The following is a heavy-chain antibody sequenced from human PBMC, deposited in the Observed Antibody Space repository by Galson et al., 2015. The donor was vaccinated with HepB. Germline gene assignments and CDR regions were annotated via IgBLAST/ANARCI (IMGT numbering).Heavy chain of an antibody. D-gene: IGHD6-13*01. CDR2: IGSKAHNYAT. V-gene: IGHV3-73*01. J-gene: IGHJ4*02. CDR1: GFTFGGSA. CDR3: TRLGDLSGYSSK. Sequence: SLRLSCAASGFTFGGSAMHWVRQASGKGLEWVGRIGSKAHNYATAYVASVKGRFTISRDDSKSTAYLQMNSLKTEDTAVYYCTRLGDLSGYSSKWGQGTLVTVSS.